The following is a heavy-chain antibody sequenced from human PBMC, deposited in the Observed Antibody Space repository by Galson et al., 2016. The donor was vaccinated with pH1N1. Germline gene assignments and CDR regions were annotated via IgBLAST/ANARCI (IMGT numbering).Heavy chain of an antibody. D-gene: IGHD1-26*01. CDR3: ARARPTWDLLADAFDI. V-gene: IGHV4-61*02. Sequence: LSLTCTVSGGSIGGGYYIWTWIRQPAGKGLEWIGRVFASGNTNYNPSLKGRVTISLDTSKSQFSLKRSSVTAADTAVYYCARARPTWDLLADAFDIWGQGTVVTVSS. CDR2: VFASGNT. CDR1: GGSIGGGYYI. J-gene: IGHJ3*02.